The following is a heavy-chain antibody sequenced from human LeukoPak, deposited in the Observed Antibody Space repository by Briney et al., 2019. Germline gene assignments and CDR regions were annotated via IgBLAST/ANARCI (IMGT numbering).Heavy chain of an antibody. J-gene: IGHJ4*02. CDR2: IWYDGTNK. Sequence: GGSLRLSCAASGFTFSSYGMHWVRQAPGKGLEWVAVIWYDGTNKFYADSVKGRFTISRDTSKHTLYLQMNSLRAEDTAVYYCAGDLRSGSYGNYFDHWGQGTLVTVSS. CDR1: GFTFSSYG. V-gene: IGHV3-33*01. CDR3: AGDLRSGSYGNYFDH. D-gene: IGHD1-26*01.